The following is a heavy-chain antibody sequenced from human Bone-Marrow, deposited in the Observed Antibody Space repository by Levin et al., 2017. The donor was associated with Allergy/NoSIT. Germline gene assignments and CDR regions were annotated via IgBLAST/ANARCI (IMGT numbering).Heavy chain of an antibody. CDR3: VHRGGGSSFGY. Sequence: SGPTLVKPTQTLTLTCFFSGFSLDTSGVGVGWIRQPPGKAPEWLALIYWDDDKRYSPSLKSRLTITKDTSKNQVVLTMTNMDPVDTATYYCVHRGGGSSFGYWGQGTLITVSS. CDR2: IYWDDDK. D-gene: IGHD2/OR15-2a*01. J-gene: IGHJ4*02. V-gene: IGHV2-5*02. CDR1: GFSLDTSGVG.